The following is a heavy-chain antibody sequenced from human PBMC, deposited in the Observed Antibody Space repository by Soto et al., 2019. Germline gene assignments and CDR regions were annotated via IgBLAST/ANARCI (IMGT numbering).Heavy chain of an antibody. CDR1: GFTFSSYE. J-gene: IGHJ6*02. D-gene: IGHD5-12*01. V-gene: IGHV3-48*03. Sequence: EVQLVESGGGLVQPGGSLRLSCAASGFTFSSYEMNWVRQAPGKGLEWVSYISSSGSTIYYADSVKGRFTISRDNAKNSLYLQMNRLRANDTAVYYCARDSLLATNNQHYYYYGMDVWGQGTTVTVSS. CDR3: ARDSLLATNNQHYYYYGMDV. CDR2: ISSSGSTI.